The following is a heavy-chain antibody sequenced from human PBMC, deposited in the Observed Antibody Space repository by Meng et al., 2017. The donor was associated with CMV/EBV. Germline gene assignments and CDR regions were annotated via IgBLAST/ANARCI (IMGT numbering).Heavy chain of an antibody. CDR3: ATDCSSTSCYP. V-gene: IGHV3-33*01. Sequence: GGSLRLSCVASGFTFRTYGMHWARQAPGKGLEWVAIIWYDGSNKYYADSVKGRFTISRDNSKNTLYLHMNSLRAEDTAVYYCATDCSSTSCYPWGQGTLVTVSS. CDR1: GFTFRTYG. CDR2: IWYDGSNK. J-gene: IGHJ5*02. D-gene: IGHD2-2*01.